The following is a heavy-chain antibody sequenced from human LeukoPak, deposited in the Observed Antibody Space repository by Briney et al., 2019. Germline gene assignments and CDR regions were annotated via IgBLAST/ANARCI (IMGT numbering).Heavy chain of an antibody. Sequence: GGSLRLSCAASGFTFSSYWMHWVRQAPGKGLVWVSRTNSDGSSTSYADSVKGRFTISRDNAKNTLYLQMNSLRAEDTAVYYRAGDWLVPFDYWGQGTLVTVSS. CDR3: AGDWLVPFDY. J-gene: IGHJ4*02. CDR1: GFTFSSYW. V-gene: IGHV3-74*01. D-gene: IGHD3-10*01. CDR2: TNSDGSST.